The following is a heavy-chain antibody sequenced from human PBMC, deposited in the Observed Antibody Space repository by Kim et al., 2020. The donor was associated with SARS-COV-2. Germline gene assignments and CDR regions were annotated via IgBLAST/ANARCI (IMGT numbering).Heavy chain of an antibody. CDR1: GFTFSSYE. Sequence: GGSLRLSCAASGFTFSSYEMNWVRQAPGKGLEWVSYISSSGSTIYYADSVKGRFTISRDNAKNSLYLQMNSLRAEDTAVYYCARAAEPYIVVVPAATGSFTSRYIKKNWFDPWGQGTLVTVSS. D-gene: IGHD2-2*01. J-gene: IGHJ5*02. V-gene: IGHV3-48*03. CDR3: ARAAEPYIVVVPAATGSFTSRYIKKNWFDP. CDR2: ISSSGSTI.